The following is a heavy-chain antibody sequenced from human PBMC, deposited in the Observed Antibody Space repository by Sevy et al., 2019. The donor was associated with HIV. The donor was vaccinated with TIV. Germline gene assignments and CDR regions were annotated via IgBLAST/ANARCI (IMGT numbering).Heavy chain of an antibody. D-gene: IGHD6-13*01. CDR1: GFTFSSYW. Sequence: GGSLRLSCAASGFTFSSYWMHWVRQAPGKGLVWVSRINSDGSSTSYADSVKGRFTISRDNAKNTLYLQMNSLRAEDTAVYYCAREAAAAGSYYYYYGMDVWGQGTTVTVSS. CDR2: INSDGSST. CDR3: AREAAAAGSYYYYYGMDV. V-gene: IGHV3-74*01. J-gene: IGHJ6*02.